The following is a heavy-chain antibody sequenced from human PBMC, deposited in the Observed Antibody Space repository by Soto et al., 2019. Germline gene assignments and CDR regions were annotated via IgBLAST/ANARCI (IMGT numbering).Heavy chain of an antibody. V-gene: IGHV4-4*07. CDR2: IYTSGST. Sequence: SETLSLTCTVSGGSISSYYWSWIRQPAGKGLEWIGRIYTSGSTNYNPSLKSRVTMSVDTSKNQFSLKLSSVTAADTAVYYCASLGTTVTTRRNLNAFDIWGQGTSVTV. J-gene: IGHJ3*02. CDR3: ASLGTTVTTRRNLNAFDI. D-gene: IGHD4-17*01. CDR1: GGSISSYY.